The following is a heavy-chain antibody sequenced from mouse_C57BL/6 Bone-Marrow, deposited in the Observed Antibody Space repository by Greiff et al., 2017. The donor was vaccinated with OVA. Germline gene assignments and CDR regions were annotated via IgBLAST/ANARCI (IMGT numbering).Heavy chain of an antibody. J-gene: IGHJ1*03. CDR2: VYPYNGGT. Sequence: VQLQQPGPVLVKPGPSVKLSCKASGFTFTDYYMHWVKQSHGKSLEWIGLVYPYNGGTSYNQKFKGKATLTVDTSSSTAYMELNSLTSVDSAVYYCAGSEDYDWYWYFDVWGTGTAVTVSS. CDR1: GFTFTDYY. D-gene: IGHD2-4*01. CDR3: AGSEDYDWYWYFDV. V-gene: IGHV1-36*01.